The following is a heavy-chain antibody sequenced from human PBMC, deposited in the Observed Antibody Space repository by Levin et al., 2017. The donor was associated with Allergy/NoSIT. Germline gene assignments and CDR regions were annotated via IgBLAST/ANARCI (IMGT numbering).Heavy chain of an antibody. D-gene: IGHD3-10*01. CDR3: ARPGSLGDGTPAS. Sequence: GESLKISCAASGFTFSSYAMSWVRQAPGKGLEWVSVITGSGGITYYADSVKGRFTISRDNSKNTLYLQMNSLRAEDTAVYYCARPGSLGDGTPASWGQGTLVTVSS. CDR1: GFTFSSYA. CDR2: ITGSGGIT. V-gene: IGHV3-23*01. J-gene: IGHJ5*02.